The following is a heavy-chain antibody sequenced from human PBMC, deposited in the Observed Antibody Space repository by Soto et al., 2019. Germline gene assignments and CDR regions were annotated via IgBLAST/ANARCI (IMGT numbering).Heavy chain of an antibody. J-gene: IGHJ4*02. CDR1: GGSISSNW. CDR3: ARGGIAVAGEQFDY. CDR2: IYHSGST. Sequence: SSETLSLTCTVSGGSISSNWWSWVRQPPGKGLEWIGEIYHSGSTNYNPSLKSRVTISVDKSKNQFSLKLSSVTAADTAVYYCARGGIAVAGEQFDYWGQGTLVTVS. D-gene: IGHD6-19*01. V-gene: IGHV4-4*02.